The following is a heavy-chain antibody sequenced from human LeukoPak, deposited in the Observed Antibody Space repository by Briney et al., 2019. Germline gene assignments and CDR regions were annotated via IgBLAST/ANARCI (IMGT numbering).Heavy chain of an antibody. CDR3: AKGWSGGEPFDY. CDR2: ISYDGSNK. D-gene: IGHD3-10*02. Sequence: PGGSLRLSCAASGFTFSSCGMHWVRQAPGKGLEWVAVISYDGSNKYYADSVKGRFTISRDNSKNTLYLQMNSLRAEDTAVYYCAKGWSGGEPFDYWGQGTLVTVSS. J-gene: IGHJ4*02. CDR1: GFTFSSCG. V-gene: IGHV3-30*18.